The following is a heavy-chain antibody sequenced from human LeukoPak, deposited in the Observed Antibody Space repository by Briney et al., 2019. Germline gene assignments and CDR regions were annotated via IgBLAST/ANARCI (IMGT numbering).Heavy chain of an antibody. D-gene: IGHD3-3*01. CDR3: ARHRYDFWSGFRGAALDY. CDR1: GDSIISSGYF. V-gene: IGHV4-39*01. CDR2: IYFSEST. Sequence: PSETLSLTCTVSGDSIISSGYFWGWIRQPPGKELEWIGSIYFSESTYYNPSLKSRVTISVDTSKNQFSLKLSSVTAADTAVYYCARHRYDFWSGFRGAALDYWGQGTLVTVSS. J-gene: IGHJ4*02.